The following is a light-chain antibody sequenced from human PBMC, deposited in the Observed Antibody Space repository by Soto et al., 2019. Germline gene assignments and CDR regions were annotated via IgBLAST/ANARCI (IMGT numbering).Light chain of an antibody. Sequence: EIVMTLSPATLYVSLGETVTLSCWASQGVGRTVAWYQQKPGQTPRLLIYGASTRATGIPARFSGSGSGTEFTLTINSLQSEDFAVYYCQQYNNWPLFGPGTKVDVK. CDR2: GAS. CDR3: QQYNNWPL. J-gene: IGKJ3*01. CDR1: QGVGRT. V-gene: IGKV3-15*01.